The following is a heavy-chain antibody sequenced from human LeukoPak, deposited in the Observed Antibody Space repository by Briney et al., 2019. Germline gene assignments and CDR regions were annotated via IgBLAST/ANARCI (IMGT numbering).Heavy chain of an antibody. CDR3: AREGSSPVGFDY. CDR2: IYYSGST. CDR1: GGSISSYY. V-gene: IGHV4-59*01. Sequence: SETLSLTCTVSGGSISSYYWSWIRQPPGKGPEWIGYIYYSGSTNYNPSLKSRVTISVDTSKNQFYLKLSSVTAADTAVYYCAREGSSPVGFDYWGQGTLVTVSS. D-gene: IGHD6-13*01. J-gene: IGHJ4*02.